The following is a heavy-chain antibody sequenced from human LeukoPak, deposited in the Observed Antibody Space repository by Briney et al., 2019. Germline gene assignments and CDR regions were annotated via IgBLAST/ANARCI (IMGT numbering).Heavy chain of an antibody. CDR2: INRDGSST. Sequence: GGSLRLSCAASGMIFSNYWMHWVRQAPGKGLVWVSRINRDGSSTTYAASVKGRFTISRDNAKNSLYLQMNGLTVEDTAIYYCARDRAALARIGGMDVWGQGTTVTVSS. CDR3: ARDRAALARIGGMDV. CDR1: GMIFSNYW. D-gene: IGHD5-12*01. J-gene: IGHJ6*02. V-gene: IGHV3-74*03.